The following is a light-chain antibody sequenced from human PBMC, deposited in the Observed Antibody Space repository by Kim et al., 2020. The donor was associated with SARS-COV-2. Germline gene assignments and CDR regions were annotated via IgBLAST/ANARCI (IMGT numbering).Light chain of an antibody. J-gene: IGKJ4*01. CDR3: QQYNDWPLT. V-gene: IGKV3-15*01. CDR2: AAS. CDR1: QRVGSN. Sequence: EIVMTQSPATLSVSAGERVTLSCRASQRVGSNLAWYQQKPGQAPRLLIYAASTRATDIPARFSGSGSGTEFTLTISSLQSEDFILYYCQQYNDWPLTFGGETKVDIK.